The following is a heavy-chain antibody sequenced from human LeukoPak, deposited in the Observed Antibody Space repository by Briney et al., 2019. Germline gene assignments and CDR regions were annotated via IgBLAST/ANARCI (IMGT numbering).Heavy chain of an antibody. CDR1: GGSISSYY. Sequence: PSETLSLTCTVSGGSISSYYWSWIRQPPGKGLEWIGYIYYSGSTNYNPSLKSRVTISVDTSENQFSMKMSSVTAADTAVYFCARGPAYYYYGMDVWGQGTTVTVSS. J-gene: IGHJ6*02. CDR2: IYYSGST. CDR3: ARGPAYYYYGMDV. D-gene: IGHD1-14*01. V-gene: IGHV4-59*01.